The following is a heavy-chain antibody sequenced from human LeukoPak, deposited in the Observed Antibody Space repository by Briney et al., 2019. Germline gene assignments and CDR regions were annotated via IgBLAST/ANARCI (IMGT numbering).Heavy chain of an antibody. Sequence: PGGSLRLSCAASGFTFSSYAMSWVRQAPGKGLEWVSAISGSGGNTYYADSVKGRFTISRDNSKNTLYLQMNSLRAEDTAVYYCATLLLYCSSTSCYDPLFDYWGQGTLVTVSS. CDR3: ATLLLYCSSTSCYDPLFDY. CDR1: GFTFSSYA. D-gene: IGHD2-2*01. J-gene: IGHJ4*02. CDR2: ISGSGGNT. V-gene: IGHV3-23*01.